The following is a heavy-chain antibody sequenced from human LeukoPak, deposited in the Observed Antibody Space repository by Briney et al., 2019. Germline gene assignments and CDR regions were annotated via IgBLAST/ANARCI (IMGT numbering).Heavy chain of an antibody. CDR3: AREEMATPDFDY. D-gene: IGHD5-24*01. Sequence: GGSLRLSCAASGFTFSSYAMHWVRQAPGKGLEWVAVISYDGSNKYYADSVKGRFTISRDNSKNTLYLQMNSLRAEDTAVYYCAREEMATPDFDYGGQGTLVTVSS. V-gene: IGHV3-30-3*01. CDR1: GFTFSSYA. J-gene: IGHJ4*02. CDR2: ISYDGSNK.